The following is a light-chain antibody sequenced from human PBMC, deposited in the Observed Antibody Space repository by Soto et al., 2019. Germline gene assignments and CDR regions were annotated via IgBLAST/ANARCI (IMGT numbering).Light chain of an antibody. CDR1: QSVRSSY. CDR3: QQYGSSSWT. CDR2: GAS. Sequence: EIVLTQSPGTLSLPPGERATLSCRASQSVRSSYLAWYQQKFGQAPRLLIYGASSRATGIPDRFSGSGSGTDFTLTISRLEPEDCAVYYCQQYGSSSWTFGQGTKVEIK. V-gene: IGKV3-20*01. J-gene: IGKJ1*01.